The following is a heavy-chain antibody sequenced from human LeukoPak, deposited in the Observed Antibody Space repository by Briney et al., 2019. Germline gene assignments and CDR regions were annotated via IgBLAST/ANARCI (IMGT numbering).Heavy chain of an antibody. V-gene: IGHV4-59*08. CDR2: IYYSGST. CDR1: GGSISSYY. J-gene: IGHJ2*01. CDR3: ARGKDFPTWYFDL. Sequence: SETLSLTCTVSGGSISSYYWSWIRQPPGKGLEWIGYIYYSGSTNYNPSLKSRVTISVDTSKNQFSLKLSSVTAADTAVYYCARGKDFPTWYFDLWGRGTLVTVSS. D-gene: IGHD3-3*01.